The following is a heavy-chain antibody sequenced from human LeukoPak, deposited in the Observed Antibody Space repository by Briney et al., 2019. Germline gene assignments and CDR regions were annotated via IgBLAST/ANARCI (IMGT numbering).Heavy chain of an antibody. D-gene: IGHD3-3*01. J-gene: IGHJ4*02. CDR3: TMKSRFLEWLPPGDY. CDR2: FVPEHGET. Sequence: ASVKVSCKVSGHTLSELSMDWVRQAPGKGLEWVGNFVPEHGETRYAQKFQGRVTMTKDTSTETVYMELSSLKSDDTAIYYCTMKSRFLEWLPPGDYWGQGSLVTVSS. CDR1: GHTLSELS. V-gene: IGHV1-24*01.